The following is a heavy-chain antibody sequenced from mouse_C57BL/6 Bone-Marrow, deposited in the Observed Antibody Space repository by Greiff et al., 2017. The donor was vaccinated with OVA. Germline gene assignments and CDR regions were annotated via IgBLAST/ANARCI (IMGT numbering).Heavy chain of an antibody. Sequence: EVKLMESGAELVRPGASVKLSCTASGFNIKDDYMHWVKQRPEQGLEWIGWIDPENGDTEYASKFQGKATITADTSSNTAYLQLSSLTSEDTAVYYCTTDGSSYWYFDVWGTGTTVTVSS. V-gene: IGHV14-4*01. CDR2: IDPENGDT. J-gene: IGHJ1*03. D-gene: IGHD1-1*01. CDR1: GFNIKDDY. CDR3: TTDGSSYWYFDV.